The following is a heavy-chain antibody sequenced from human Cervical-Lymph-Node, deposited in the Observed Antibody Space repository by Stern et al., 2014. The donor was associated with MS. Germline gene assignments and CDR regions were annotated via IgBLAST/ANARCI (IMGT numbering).Heavy chain of an antibody. J-gene: IGHJ4*02. V-gene: IGHV3-21*02. CDR3: ARGLKVRSILYFDY. Sequence: EVQLVESGGGLVKPGGSLRLSCAASGFTFSSYSMNWVRQAPGKGLEWVSSISSSSSYIYYADSVKGRFTISRDNAKNSLYLQMNSLRAEDTAVYYCARGLKVRSILYFDYWGQGTLVTVSS. CDR2: ISSSSSYI. D-gene: IGHD3-10*01. CDR1: GFTFSSYS.